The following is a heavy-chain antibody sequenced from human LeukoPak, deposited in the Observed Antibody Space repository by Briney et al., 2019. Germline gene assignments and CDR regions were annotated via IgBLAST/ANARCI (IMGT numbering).Heavy chain of an antibody. J-gene: IGHJ6*03. Sequence: SETLSLTCAVSGYSISSGYYWGWIRQPPGKGLEWIGSIYHSGSTYYNPSLKSRVTISVDTSKNQFSLKLSSVTAADTAVYYCARQQLVLYYYYYMDVWGEGTTVTVSS. V-gene: IGHV4-38-2*01. CDR1: GYSISSGYY. CDR2: IYHSGST. D-gene: IGHD6-13*01. CDR3: ARQQLVLYYYYYMDV.